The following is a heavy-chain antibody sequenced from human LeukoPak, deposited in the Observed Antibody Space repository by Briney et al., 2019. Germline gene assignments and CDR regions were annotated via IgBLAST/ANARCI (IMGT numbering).Heavy chain of an antibody. Sequence: GGSLRLSCTASGFTSSNYAMTWVRQAPGKGLEWVSSISGSGGITNYADSVKGRFTISRDNSQNTLYLQMNSLRADDTAVYCCALCGAGRCYHNWFDPWGQGTLVSVSS. CDR3: ALCGAGRCYHNWFDP. D-gene: IGHD2-15*01. J-gene: IGHJ5*02. V-gene: IGHV3-23*01. CDR1: GFTSSNYA. CDR2: ISGSGGIT.